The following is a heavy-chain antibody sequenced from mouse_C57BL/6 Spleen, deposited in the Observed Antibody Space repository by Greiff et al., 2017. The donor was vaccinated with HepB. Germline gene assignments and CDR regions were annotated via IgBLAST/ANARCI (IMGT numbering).Heavy chain of an antibody. V-gene: IGHV1-54*01. D-gene: IGHD2-4*01. CDR2: INPGSGGT. CDR3: AREGGLRQYFDV. J-gene: IGHJ1*03. CDR1: GYAFTNYL. Sequence: VQLQQSGAELVRPGTSVKVSRKASGYAFTNYLIEWVKQRPGQGLEWIGVINPGSGGTNYNEKFKGKATLTADKPSSTAYMQLSSLTSEDSAVYFCAREGGLRQYFDVWGTGTTVTVSS.